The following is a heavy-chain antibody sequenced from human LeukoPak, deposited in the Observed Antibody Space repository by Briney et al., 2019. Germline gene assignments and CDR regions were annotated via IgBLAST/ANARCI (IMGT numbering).Heavy chain of an antibody. D-gene: IGHD3-3*01. CDR3: TTGPLITIFGVVDY. V-gene: IGHV3-15*01. CDR1: GFTFSSAW. CDR2: IKSKTDGGTT. Sequence: PGGSLRLSCAASGFTFSSAWMSWVRQAPGKGLEWVGRIKSKTDGGTTDYAAPVKGRFTISRDDSKNTLYLQMNSLKTEDTAVYYCTTGPLITIFGVVDYWGQGTLVTVSS. J-gene: IGHJ4*02.